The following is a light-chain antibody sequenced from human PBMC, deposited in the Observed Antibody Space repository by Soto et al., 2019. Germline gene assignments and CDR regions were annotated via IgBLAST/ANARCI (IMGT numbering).Light chain of an antibody. CDR3: QHYSRAPLT. J-gene: IGKJ1*01. CDR2: GAS. V-gene: IGKV3-20*01. Sequence: EIVLTQSPGTLSLSPGERATLSCRASESVRNNYLAWYQQKAGQAPRLVIYGASSRATGIPDRFSASGSGTDFTLTISRLEPEDLAVYFCQHYSRAPLTFGQGT. CDR1: ESVRNNY.